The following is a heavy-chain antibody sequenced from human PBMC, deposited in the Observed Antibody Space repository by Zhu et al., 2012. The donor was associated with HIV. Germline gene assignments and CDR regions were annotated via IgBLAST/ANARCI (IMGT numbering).Heavy chain of an antibody. CDR2: IYSSGST. D-gene: IGHD6-19*01. Sequence: QVQLQESGPGLVKPSETLSLTCSVSGGSISSYYWSWIRQPAGKGLEWIGRIYSSGSTNYNPFLKSRVTMPVDTSKNQFSLKLSSVTAADTAVYYCARELGAVTGRVYYYGMDVWGQGTTVTVSS. CDR1: GGSISSYY. CDR3: ARELGAVTGRVYYYGMDV. V-gene: IGHV4-4*07. J-gene: IGHJ6*02.